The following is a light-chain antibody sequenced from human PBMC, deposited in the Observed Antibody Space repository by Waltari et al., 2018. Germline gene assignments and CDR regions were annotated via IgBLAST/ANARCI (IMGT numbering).Light chain of an antibody. CDR1: QSVSRY. Sequence: DIVLSQSPVTLSLSPGERATLSCRASQSVSRYLAWYQQKPGQAPRLLIYDASNRATGIPVRFSGSGSGTDFTLTISSLGPEDFAVYYCLQHSNWPRFTFGPGTKVDIK. J-gene: IGKJ3*01. CDR2: DAS. CDR3: LQHSNWPRFT. V-gene: IGKV3-11*01.